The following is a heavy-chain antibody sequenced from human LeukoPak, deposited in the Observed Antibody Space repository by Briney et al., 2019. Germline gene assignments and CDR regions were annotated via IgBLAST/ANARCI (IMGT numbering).Heavy chain of an antibody. V-gene: IGHV3-74*01. D-gene: IGHD2-15*01. J-gene: IGHJ2*01. CDR3: VTLLGYCGGAPCFADYYFDL. CDR1: GVLFSTYW. CDR2: INNDGSST. Sequence: GVPLRLLCGASGVLFSTYWVLGLPRSPGKALVGVSRINNDGSSTTYGDSVEGRFTISRDNAKNTLYLQMNRLRAEDTAVYYCVTLLGYCGGAPCFADYYFDLWGRGTPVTVSS.